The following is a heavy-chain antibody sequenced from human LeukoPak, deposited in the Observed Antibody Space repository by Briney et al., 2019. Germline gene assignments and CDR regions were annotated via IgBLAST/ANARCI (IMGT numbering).Heavy chain of an antibody. V-gene: IGHV1-2*02. Sequence: WALVKVSCKASGYTFTDYYMHWVRPAPGQGLEWKGWPYPNSGDTHYAPKFQGRVSMTRDTSLSTAYMDLSDLRSDDTAVYYCARGRNIEMTTMSGGSDYWGQGTLVTVSS. CDR1: GYTFTDYY. J-gene: IGHJ4*02. CDR2: PYPNSGDT. D-gene: IGHD5-24*01. CDR3: ARGRNIEMTTMSGGSDY.